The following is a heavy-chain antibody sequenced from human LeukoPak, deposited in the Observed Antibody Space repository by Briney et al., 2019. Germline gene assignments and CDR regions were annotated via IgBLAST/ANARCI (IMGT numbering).Heavy chain of an antibody. CDR3: ARMDYYYGSGSYYPPYYYYYYMDV. D-gene: IGHD3-10*01. J-gene: IGHJ6*03. CDR1: GYTFTSYG. Sequence: ASVKVPCKASGYTFTSYGISWVRQAPGQGLEWMGWISAYNGNTNYAQKLQGRVTMTTDTSTSTAYMELRSLRSDDTAVYYCARMDYYYGSGSYYPPYYYYYYMDVWGKGTTVTVSS. V-gene: IGHV1-18*01. CDR2: ISAYNGNT.